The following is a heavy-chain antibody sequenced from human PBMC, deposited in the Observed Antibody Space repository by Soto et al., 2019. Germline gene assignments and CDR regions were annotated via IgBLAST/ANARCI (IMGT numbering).Heavy chain of an antibody. CDR3: ATGRSSTSPYPIGY. CDR2: ISYSWST. CDR1: GGSISSGGYY. V-gene: IGHV4-31*03. D-gene: IGHD2-2*01. J-gene: IGHJ4*02. Sequence: QVQLQESGPGLVKPSQTLSLTCTVSGGSISSGGYYWSWIRQHPGKGLEWIGYISYSWSTYYNPALMSRVTITVDTSKNQFALKLSSVTAADTAVYYCATGRSSTSPYPIGYWGQGTLVTVSS.